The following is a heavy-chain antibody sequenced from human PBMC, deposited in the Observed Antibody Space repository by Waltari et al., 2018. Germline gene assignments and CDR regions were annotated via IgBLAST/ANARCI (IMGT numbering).Heavy chain of an antibody. Sequence: QVQLQESGPGLVKPSQTLSLTCTVSGGSISSGGYYWSWIREHPGKGLEWIGYIYYSGRTCYNPSLKSLVTISVEPSKNQFSLKLSSVTAADTAVYYCARVSEAAAGTIFDYWGQGTLVTVSS. CDR3: ARVSEAAAGTIFDY. CDR2: IYYSGRT. J-gene: IGHJ4*02. D-gene: IGHD6-13*01. V-gene: IGHV4-31*01. CDR1: GGSISSGGYY.